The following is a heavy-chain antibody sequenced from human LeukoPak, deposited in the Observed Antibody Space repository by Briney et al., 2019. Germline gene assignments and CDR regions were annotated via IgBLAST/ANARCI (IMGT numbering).Heavy chain of an antibody. CDR1: GFTFGDYA. CDR2: IRSKAYGGTT. D-gene: IGHD3-9*01. V-gene: IGHV3-49*04. J-gene: IGHJ4*02. Sequence: PGRSLRLSCTASGFTFGDYAMSWVRQAPGKGLEWVGFIRSKAYGGTTEYAASVKGRFTISRDDSKSIAYLQMNSRKSEDTAVYYCTYILTGYDYWGQGTLVTVSS. CDR3: TYILTGYDY.